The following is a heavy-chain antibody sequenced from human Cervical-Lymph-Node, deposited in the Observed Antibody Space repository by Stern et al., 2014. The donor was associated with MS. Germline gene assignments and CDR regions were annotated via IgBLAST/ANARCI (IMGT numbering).Heavy chain of an antibody. D-gene: IGHD2-2*01. J-gene: IGHJ5*02. CDR2: ISGSGGST. V-gene: IGHV3-23*04. CDR1: GFIFSNYA. Sequence: EVQLVESGGGLVQPGGSLRLSCAASGFIFSNYAMSWVRQAPGKGLEWASGISGSGGSTYYADSVKGRFTISRDNSKNTLCLQMNSLRAEDTAVYYCAKGDHCSTTSCYLNWFDPWGQGTLVTVSS. CDR3: AKGDHCSTTSCYLNWFDP.